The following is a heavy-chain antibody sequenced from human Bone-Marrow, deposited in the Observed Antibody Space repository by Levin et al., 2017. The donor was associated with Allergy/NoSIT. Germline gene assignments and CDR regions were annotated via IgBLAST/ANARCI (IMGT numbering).Heavy chain of an antibody. Sequence: ASVKVSCKASGYTFTYYYIDWVRQAPGQGLEWMGRINCNSGATNSAQKFQGRVTMTRDTSVNTAYMELSGLRSDDTAVDYCALFDILTGRYGIDYWGQGTLVTVSS. J-gene: IGHJ4*02. CDR1: GYTFTYYY. D-gene: IGHD3-9*01. V-gene: IGHV1-2*06. CDR3: ALFDILTGRYGIDY. CDR2: INCNSGAT.